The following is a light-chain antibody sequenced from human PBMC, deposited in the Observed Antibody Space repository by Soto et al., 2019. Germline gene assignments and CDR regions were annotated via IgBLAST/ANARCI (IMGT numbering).Light chain of an antibody. CDR1: SSNIGSNT. CDR3: AACDASLNGYV. Sequence: QSVLTQPPSASGTPGQRVTISCSGSSSNIGSNTVNWYQQLPGTAPKLLIYSNNQRPSGVPDRFSGSKSGTSASLAISGLQSEDEAAYYCAACDASLNGYVFGTGTKVTVL. J-gene: IGLJ1*01. CDR2: SNN. V-gene: IGLV1-44*01.